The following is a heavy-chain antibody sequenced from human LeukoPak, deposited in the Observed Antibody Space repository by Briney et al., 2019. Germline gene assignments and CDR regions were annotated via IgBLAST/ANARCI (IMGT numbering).Heavy chain of an antibody. V-gene: IGHV4-34*01. CDR3: ARRRGSRLRGLTTYYFDS. CDR2: INHSGST. J-gene: IGHJ4*02. D-gene: IGHD3-10*01. Sequence: SETLSLTCAVYGGSLSGYYWSWIRQPPGKGLEWIGEINHSGSTNYNPSLKSRVTISVDTSKNQFSLNLSSVTATDTAVYYCARRRGSRLRGLTTYYFDSWGQGTLVTVSS. CDR1: GGSLSGYY.